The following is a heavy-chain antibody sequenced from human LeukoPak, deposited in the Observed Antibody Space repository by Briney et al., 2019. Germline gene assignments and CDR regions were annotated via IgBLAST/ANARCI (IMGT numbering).Heavy chain of an antibody. D-gene: IGHD5-12*01. CDR2: ISWNSGSI. CDR3: AKLGSGYDASAY. CDR1: GFTFDDYA. J-gene: IGHJ4*02. Sequence: GRSLRLSCAASGFTFDDYAMHWVRQAPGKGLEGVSGISWNSGSIGYADSVKGRFTISRDNAKNSLYLQMNSLRAEDTALYYCAKLGSGYDASAYWGQGTLVTVSS. V-gene: IGHV3-9*01.